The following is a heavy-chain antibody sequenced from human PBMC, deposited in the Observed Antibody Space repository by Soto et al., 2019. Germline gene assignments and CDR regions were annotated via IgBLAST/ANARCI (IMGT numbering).Heavy chain of an antibody. CDR3: ARDQQGYHDFWSGYYTGPYYYYMDV. Sequence: ASVKVSCKASGYTFTSYGISWVRQAPGQGLEWKGWISAYNGNTNYAQKLQGRVTMTTDTSTSTAYMELRSLRSDDTAVYYCARDQQGYHDFWSGYYTGPYYYYMDVWGKGTTVTVSS. J-gene: IGHJ6*03. V-gene: IGHV1-18*01. CDR1: GYTFTSYG. D-gene: IGHD3-3*01. CDR2: ISAYNGNT.